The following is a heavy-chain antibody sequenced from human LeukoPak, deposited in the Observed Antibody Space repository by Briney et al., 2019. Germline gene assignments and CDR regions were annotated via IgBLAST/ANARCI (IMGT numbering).Heavy chain of an antibody. V-gene: IGHV3-21*04. Sequence: GGSLRLSCAASGSTFSSYSMNWVRQAPGKGLERVSSISSSSSYIYYADSVKGRFTISRDNAKNSLYLQMNSLRAEDTALYYCAKDFRYYDSSGYYTNWGQGTLVTVSS. J-gene: IGHJ4*02. D-gene: IGHD3-22*01. CDR1: GSTFSSYS. CDR3: AKDFRYYDSSGYYTN. CDR2: ISSSSSYI.